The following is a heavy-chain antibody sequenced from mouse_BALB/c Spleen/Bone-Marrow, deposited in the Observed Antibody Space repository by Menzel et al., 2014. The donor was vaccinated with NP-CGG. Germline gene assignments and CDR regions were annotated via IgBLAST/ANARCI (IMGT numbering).Heavy chain of an antibody. CDR2: INPSNGGT. D-gene: IGHD2-1*01. CDR1: GYTFTSYY. J-gene: IGHJ2*01. V-gene: IGHV1S81*02. Sequence: QVHVKQSGAELVKPGASVKLSCKASGYTFTSYYMYWVKQRPGQGPEWIGEINPSNGGTNFNEKFKSKATLTVDKSSSTAYMQLSSLTSEDSAVYYCTRYGNYYFDYWGQGTTLTVSS. CDR3: TRYGNYYFDY.